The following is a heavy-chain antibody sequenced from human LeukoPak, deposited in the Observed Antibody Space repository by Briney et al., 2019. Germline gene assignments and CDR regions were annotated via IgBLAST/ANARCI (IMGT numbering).Heavy chain of an antibody. CDR1: GYSFTTYW. CDR2: IYPGDSDA. D-gene: IGHD3-22*01. V-gene: IGHV5-51*01. CDR3: TRRDYYDSSGDYYGY. J-gene: IGHJ4*02. Sequence: GESLKISCKGSGYSFTTYWIAWVRQMPGKGLEWMGIIYPGDSDARYSPSFQGQVTISVDKSISTAYLQWSSLKASDTAMYYCTRRDYYDSSGDYYGYWGQGTLVTVSS.